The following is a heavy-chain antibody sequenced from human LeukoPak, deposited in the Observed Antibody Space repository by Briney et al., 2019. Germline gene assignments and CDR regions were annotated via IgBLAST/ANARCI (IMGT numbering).Heavy chain of an antibody. V-gene: IGHV3-48*03. CDR3: ARADSNIAARRIGFDY. CDR1: GFTFSDYE. D-gene: IGHD6-6*01. Sequence: GGSLRLSCAASGFTFSDYEMNWARQAPGKGLEWVSYISFTGNTIKYADSVKGRFTISRDNAQNSLYLQMNSLRAGDTALYYCARADSNIAARRIGFDYWGQGTLVTVSS. CDR2: ISFTGNTI. J-gene: IGHJ4*02.